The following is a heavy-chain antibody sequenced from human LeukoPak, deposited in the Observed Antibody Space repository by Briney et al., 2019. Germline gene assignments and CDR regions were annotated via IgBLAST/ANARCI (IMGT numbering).Heavy chain of an antibody. CDR2: ISGSGGST. Sequence: QPGGSLRLSCAASGFTFSSYAMSWVRQAPGKGLEWVSAISGSGGSTYYADSVKGRFTISRDNSKNTLYLQMNSLRAEDTAVYYCAKAGATMVRGSRHNDYWGQGTLVTVSS. CDR1: GFTFSSYA. V-gene: IGHV3-23*01. J-gene: IGHJ4*02. CDR3: AKAGATMVRGSRHNDY. D-gene: IGHD3-10*01.